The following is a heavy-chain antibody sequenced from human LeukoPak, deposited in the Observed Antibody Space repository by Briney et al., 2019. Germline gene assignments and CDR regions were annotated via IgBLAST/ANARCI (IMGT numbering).Heavy chain of an antibody. Sequence: SETLSLACAVSGYSISSGYYWGWIRQPPGKGLEWIGIIYHSGSTYYNPSLKSRVTISVDTSKNQFSLKLSSVTAADTAVYYCARHGFYDFWSGYSDPFDYWGQGTLVTVSS. CDR2: IYHSGST. D-gene: IGHD3-3*01. J-gene: IGHJ4*02. CDR3: ARHGFYDFWSGYSDPFDY. CDR1: GYSISSGYY. V-gene: IGHV4-38-2*01.